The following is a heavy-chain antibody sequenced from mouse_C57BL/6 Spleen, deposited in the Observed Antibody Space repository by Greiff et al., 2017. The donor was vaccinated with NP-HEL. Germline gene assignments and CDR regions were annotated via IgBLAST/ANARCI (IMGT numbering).Heavy chain of an antibody. J-gene: IGHJ3*01. V-gene: IGHV5-4*01. CDR2: ISDGGSYT. D-gene: IGHD1-1*02. CDR3: ARDLTMVPFAY. Sequence: EVQRVESGGGLVKPGGSLKLSCAASGFTFSSYAMSWVRQTPEKRLEWVATISDGGSYTYYPDNVKGRFTISRDNDKNNLYLQMSHLKSEDTAMYYCARDLTMVPFAYWGQGTLVTVSA. CDR1: GFTFSSYA.